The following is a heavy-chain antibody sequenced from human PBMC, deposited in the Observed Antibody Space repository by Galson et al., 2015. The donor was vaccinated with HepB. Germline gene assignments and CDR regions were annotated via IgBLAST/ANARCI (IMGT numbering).Heavy chain of an antibody. CDR2: INPDGSET. D-gene: IGHD6-25*01. Sequence: SLRLSCAASGFTFSSQWMHWVRQVPGKGLVWVALINPDGSETNYAGSVKGRFTISRDNSRNTLLLQMNSLRAEDTAVYYCATSLRDPAGGGWGQGTLVTVSS. CDR1: GFTFSSQW. CDR3: ATSLRDPAGGG. V-gene: IGHV3-74*01. J-gene: IGHJ4*02.